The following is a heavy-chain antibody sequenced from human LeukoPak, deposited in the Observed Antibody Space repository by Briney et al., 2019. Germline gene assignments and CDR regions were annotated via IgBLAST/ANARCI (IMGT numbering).Heavy chain of an antibody. V-gene: IGHV1-2*02. CDR2: IYPNSGGT. Sequence: VKVSCKASGYTFTGYYMHWVRQAAGQGLEWMGWIYPNSGGTNYAQKFQGRVTMTRDTSISTAYMELSRLRSDDTVVYYCATGRGFSPCDYWGQGTLVTVSS. J-gene: IGHJ4*02. D-gene: IGHD3-10*01. CDR3: ATGRGFSPCDY. CDR1: GYTFTGYY.